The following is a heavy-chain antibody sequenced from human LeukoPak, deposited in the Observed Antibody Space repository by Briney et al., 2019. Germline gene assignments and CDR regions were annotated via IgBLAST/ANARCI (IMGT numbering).Heavy chain of an antibody. CDR1: GFTFSSYW. CDR2: INSDGSST. D-gene: IGHD3-9*01. V-gene: IGHV3-74*01. J-gene: IGHJ6*03. Sequence: GGSLRLSCAASGFTFSSYWMHWVRHAPGKGLVWVSRINSDGSSTSYADSVKGRFTISRDNAKNSLYLQMNSLRAEDTAVYYCARSGLKRYFDWLPQTLYYYYYYMDVWGKGTTVTISS. CDR3: ARSGLKRYFDWLPQTLYYYYYYMDV.